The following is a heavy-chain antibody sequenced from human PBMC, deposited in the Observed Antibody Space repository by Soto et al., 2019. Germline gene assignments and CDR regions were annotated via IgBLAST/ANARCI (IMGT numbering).Heavy chain of an antibody. D-gene: IGHD1-26*01. V-gene: IGHV3-74*01. J-gene: IGHJ4*02. CDR1: GFTFSNYW. CDR2: INSDGSST. Sequence: PGGSLRLSCAASGFTFSNYWMHWVRQAPGKGLVWVSRINSDGSSTNYADSVKGRFTISRDNAKNTLFLQMNSLRAEDTDVYYCASCMVGGRTDYWGQGTLATVSS. CDR3: ASCMVGGRTDY.